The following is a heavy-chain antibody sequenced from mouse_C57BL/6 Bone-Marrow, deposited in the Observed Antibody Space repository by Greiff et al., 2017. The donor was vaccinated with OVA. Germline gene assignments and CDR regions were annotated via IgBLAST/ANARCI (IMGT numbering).Heavy chain of an antibody. CDR3: VRHSGIHFDY. V-gene: IGHV10-1*01. Sequence: DVQLVESGGGLVQPKGSLKLSCAASGFSFNTYAMNWVRQAPGKGLEWVARIRSKSNNYATYYADSVKDRFTISRDDSESMLYLQMNNLKTEDTAMYYCVRHSGIHFDYWGQGTTLTVSS. D-gene: IGHD1-1*01. J-gene: IGHJ2*01. CDR1: GFSFNTYA. CDR2: IRSKSNNYAT.